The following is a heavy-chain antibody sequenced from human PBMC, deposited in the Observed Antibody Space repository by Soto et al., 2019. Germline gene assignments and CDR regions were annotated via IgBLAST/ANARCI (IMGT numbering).Heavy chain of an antibody. J-gene: IGHJ5*02. V-gene: IGHV1-18*01. CDR2: ISAYNGNT. CDR3: ARDLPTPCITGTSWFDP. CDR1: GYTFTSYG. D-gene: IGHD1-7*01. Sequence: QVQLVQSGAEVKKPGASVKVSCKASGYTFTSYGISWVRQAPGQGLEWMGWISAYNGNTNYAQKLQGRVTMTTDTSTSTAYMELRSLRSDDTAVYYCARDLPTPCITGTSWFDPWGQGTLVTVSS.